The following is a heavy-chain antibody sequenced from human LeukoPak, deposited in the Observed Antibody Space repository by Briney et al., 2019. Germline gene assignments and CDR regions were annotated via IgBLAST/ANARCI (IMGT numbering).Heavy chain of an antibody. CDR1: GFTFSSYA. J-gene: IGHJ4*02. D-gene: IGHD1-26*01. CDR2: ISGSGGST. CDR3: TSSGSYGDY. V-gene: IGHV3-23*01. Sequence: GGSLRLSCAASGFTFSSYAMSWVRQAPGKGLEWVSAISGSGGSTYNADSVKGRFAISRDNSKNTLYLQMNSLRAEDTAVYYCTSSGSYGDYWGQGTLVTVSS.